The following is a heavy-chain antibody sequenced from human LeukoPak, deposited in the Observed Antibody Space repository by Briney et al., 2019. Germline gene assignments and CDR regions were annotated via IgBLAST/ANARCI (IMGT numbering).Heavy chain of an antibody. CDR1: GGSFSGYY. CDR3: ARGRRLRWFGESFSRPLFDY. CDR2: INHNGST. D-gene: IGHD3-10*01. Sequence: KPSETLSLTCAVYGGSFSGYYWSWIRQPPGKGLEWIGEINHNGSTNYNPSLKSRVTISVDTSKNQFSLKLSSVTAADTAVYYCARGRRLRWFGESFSRPLFDYWGQGTLVTVSS. J-gene: IGHJ4*02. V-gene: IGHV4-34*01.